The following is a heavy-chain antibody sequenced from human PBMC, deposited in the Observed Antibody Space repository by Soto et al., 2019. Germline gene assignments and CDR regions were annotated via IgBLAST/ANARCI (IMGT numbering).Heavy chain of an antibody. CDR1: GYTFTSYG. Sequence: ASVKVSCKASGYTFTSYGISWVRQAPGQGLEWMGWISAYNGITNYAQKLQGRVTMTTDTSTSTAYMELRSLRSDDTAVYYCARDVESIAIIIGNFRYYYYYGMDVWGQGTTVTVSS. CDR3: ARDVESIAIIIGNFRYYYYYGMDV. J-gene: IGHJ6*02. D-gene: IGHD3-10*01. CDR2: ISAYNGIT. V-gene: IGHV1-18*01.